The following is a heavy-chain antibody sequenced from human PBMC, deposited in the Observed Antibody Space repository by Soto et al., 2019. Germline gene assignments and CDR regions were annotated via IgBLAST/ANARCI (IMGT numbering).Heavy chain of an antibody. V-gene: IGHV4-39*01. D-gene: IGHD4-17*01. CDR3: ARHKTTGTTYGAFDI. CDR1: GGSISSSSYY. J-gene: IGHJ3*02. CDR2: IYYSGST. Sequence: QLQLQESGPGLVKPSETLSLTCTVSGGSISSSSYYWGWIRQSPGKGLEWIGSIYYSGSTYYNPSLKGRVTISVDTSKNQFALKLSSVTAADTAVYYCARHKTTGTTYGAFDIWGQGTMVTVSS.